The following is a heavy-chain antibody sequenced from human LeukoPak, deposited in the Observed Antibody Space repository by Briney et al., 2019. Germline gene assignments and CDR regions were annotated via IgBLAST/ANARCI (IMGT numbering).Heavy chain of an antibody. CDR1: GFTFSSYW. CDR2: IKQDGSEK. Sequence: GGSLRLSCAASGFTFSSYWMSWVRQAPGKGLEWVANIKQDGSEKYYVDSVKGRFTISRDNAKNSLYLQMNSLRAEDTAVYYCAKPVPAAIRPFDYWGQGTLVTVSS. V-gene: IGHV3-7*03. CDR3: AKPVPAAIRPFDY. D-gene: IGHD2-2*02. J-gene: IGHJ4*02.